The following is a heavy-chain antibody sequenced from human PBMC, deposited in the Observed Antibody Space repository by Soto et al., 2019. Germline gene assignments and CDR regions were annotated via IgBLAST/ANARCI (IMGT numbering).Heavy chain of an antibody. CDR2: IWYDGSNK. Sequence: GGSLILSCAASGFTFSSYGMHWFRQAPGKGLEWVAVIWYDGSNKYYADSVKGRFTISRDNSKNTLYLQMNSLRAEDTAVYYCARDGYIAAANYYGMDVWGQGTTVTVSS. CDR3: ARDGYIAAANYYGMDV. D-gene: IGHD6-13*01. V-gene: IGHV3-33*01. J-gene: IGHJ6*02. CDR1: GFTFSSYG.